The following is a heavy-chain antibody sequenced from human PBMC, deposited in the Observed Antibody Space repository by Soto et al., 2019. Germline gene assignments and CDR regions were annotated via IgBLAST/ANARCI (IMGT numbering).Heavy chain of an antibody. J-gene: IGHJ4*02. V-gene: IGHV3-33*01. CDR1: GFTLSTYA. D-gene: IGHD5-18*01. Sequence: QVQLVESGGGVVQPGGALRPSCAGLGFTLSTYALHWFRQAPGKGLERVAVIWYDGSNKYYADSVKGRFTISRDNSKNTLYLQMNSLRAEDTAVYYCARVDLYSYGFGGFDYWGQGTLVTVSS. CDR2: IWYDGSNK. CDR3: ARVDLYSYGFGGFDY.